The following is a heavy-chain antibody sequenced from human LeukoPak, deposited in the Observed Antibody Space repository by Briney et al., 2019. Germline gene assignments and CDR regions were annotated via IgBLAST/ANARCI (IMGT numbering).Heavy chain of an antibody. V-gene: IGHV3-23*01. CDR1: GFTFGSYA. J-gene: IGHJ6*02. D-gene: IGHD3-3*01. Sequence: PGGSLRLSCAASGFTFGSYAMSWVRQSPGKGLEWVSAISGRGTSTYYADSVKGRFTVSRDNSKNTLYLQMNSLRPEDTAVYYCAKVRVRFLQFYGMDVWGQGTTVTVSS. CDR2: ISGRGTST. CDR3: AKVRVRFLQFYGMDV.